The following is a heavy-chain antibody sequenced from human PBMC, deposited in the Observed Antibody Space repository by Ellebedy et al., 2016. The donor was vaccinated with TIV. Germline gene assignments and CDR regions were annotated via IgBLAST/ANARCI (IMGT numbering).Heavy chain of an antibody. Sequence: SVKVSXXASGGTFCSYAMSCLRQAPGEGLEWMGGIIPNFGTANYAQKFQGRVTITADESTSTAYMELSSLRSEDTAVYYCARQDYYDSSGPGSALDDWGQGTMVTVSS. J-gene: IGHJ4*02. CDR2: IIPNFGTA. V-gene: IGHV1-69*13. D-gene: IGHD3-22*01. CDR1: GGTFCSYA. CDR3: ARQDYYDSSGPGSALDD.